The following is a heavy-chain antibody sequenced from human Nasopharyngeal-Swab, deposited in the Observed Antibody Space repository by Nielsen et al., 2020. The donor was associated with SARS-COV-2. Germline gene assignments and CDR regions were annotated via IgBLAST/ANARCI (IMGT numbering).Heavy chain of an antibody. Sequence: GGSLRLSSAVSGFPLKNYNMIWVRQAPGKGLEWPSYISASSLTTTYADSVKGRYTISRDNAKNTRYLQMNSLRVEETAVYYCARWRGSTTWYFDYWGQGTLVTVSS. CDR1: GFPLKNYN. CDR3: ARWRGSTTWYFDY. D-gene: IGHD2-2*01. CDR2: ISASSLTT. J-gene: IGHJ4*02. V-gene: IGHV3-48*04.